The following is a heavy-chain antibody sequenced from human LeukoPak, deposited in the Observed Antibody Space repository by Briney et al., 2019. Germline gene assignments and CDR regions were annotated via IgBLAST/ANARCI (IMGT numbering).Heavy chain of an antibody. CDR2: INDRGST. D-gene: IGHD3-10*01. CDR1: GGSFSGYY. J-gene: IGHJ5*02. V-gene: IGHV4-34*01. Sequence: PSETLSLTCVVYGGSFSGYYWSWIRQSPGKGLEWIGEINDRGSTNYNPSLKRRVTISLDTSKNQFSLKLSSVTAADTAVYYCAKSLYGSGSYYNWFDPWGQGTLVTVSS. CDR3: AKSLYGSGSYYNWFDP.